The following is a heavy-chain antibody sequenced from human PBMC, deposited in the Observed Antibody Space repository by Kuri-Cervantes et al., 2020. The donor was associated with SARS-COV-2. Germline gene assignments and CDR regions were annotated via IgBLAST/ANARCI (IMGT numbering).Heavy chain of an antibody. V-gene: IGHV4-59*08. D-gene: IGHD6-13*01. J-gene: IGHJ4*02. CDR2: IYKSGST. Sequence: SETLSLTCIVSGASISSYYWSWIRQPPGKGLEWIGDIYKSGSTNSNPSLKTRVTISVDTTKNQFSLRLSPVTAADTAVCYCARVRVGSSRPVDYWGQGTLVTVSS. CDR1: GASISSYY. CDR3: ARVRVGSSRPVDY.